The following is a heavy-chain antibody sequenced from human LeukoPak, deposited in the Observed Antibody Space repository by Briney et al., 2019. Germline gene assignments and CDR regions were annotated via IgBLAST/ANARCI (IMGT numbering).Heavy chain of an antibody. CDR1: GDSVSSNSAA. V-gene: IGHV6-1*01. Sequence: SQTLSLTCAISGDSVSSNSAAWNWIRQSPSRGLEWLGRAYYRSNWYNDYALSVKSRTTINPDTSKNQFSLHLNSVTPEDTAVYYCARDHEATTDYWGQGTLVTVSS. CDR3: ARDHEATTDY. CDR2: AYYRSNWYN. D-gene: IGHD5-12*01. J-gene: IGHJ4*02.